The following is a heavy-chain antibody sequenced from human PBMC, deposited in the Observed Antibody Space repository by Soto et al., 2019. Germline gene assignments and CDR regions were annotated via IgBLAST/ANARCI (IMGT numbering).Heavy chain of an antibody. V-gene: IGHV1-46*03. CDR1: GYTFTSYY. CDR3: ARPVDSSGYYGPFDY. D-gene: IGHD3-22*01. CDR2: INPSGGST. Sequence: ASGKVSCKASGYTFTSYYMHWVRQAPGQGLEWMGIINPSGGSTSYAQKFQGRVTMTRDTSTSTVYMELSSLRSEDTAVYYCARPVDSSGYYGPFDYWGQGTLVTVSS. J-gene: IGHJ4*02.